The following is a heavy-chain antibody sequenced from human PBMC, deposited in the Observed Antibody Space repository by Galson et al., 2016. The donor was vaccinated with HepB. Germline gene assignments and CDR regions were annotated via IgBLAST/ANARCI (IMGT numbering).Heavy chain of an antibody. CDR2: IDPSDSYT. CDR3: ARHRLPYSQFNWFVPLDY. CDR1: GYNFTNYW. V-gene: IGHV5-10-1*01. J-gene: IGHJ4*02. D-gene: IGHD3-9*01. Sequence: QSGAEVKKPGESLRISCRGSGYNFTNYWISWVRQMPGKGLEWMGKIDPSDSYTTYSPSLQGHVTISPDTTLSTVYLQWGSLKASDTALYYCARHRLPYSQFNWFVPLDYWGQGSLVTVSS.